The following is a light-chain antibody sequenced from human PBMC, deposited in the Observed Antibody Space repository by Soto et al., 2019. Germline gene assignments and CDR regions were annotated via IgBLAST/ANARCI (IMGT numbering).Light chain of an antibody. CDR3: SSYTSSNTLEV. J-gene: IGLJ1*01. CDR2: EVT. Sequence: QSVLIQPASVSGSPGQSITISGTGTSRDVARCNYVSWYPHHQHRAPKLLFKEVTYRPSGVPSRFSGSKSGNTASLTISGLQAEDEADYYCSSYTSSNTLEVFGVGTKVTVL. CDR1: SRDVARCNY. V-gene: IGLV2-14*01.